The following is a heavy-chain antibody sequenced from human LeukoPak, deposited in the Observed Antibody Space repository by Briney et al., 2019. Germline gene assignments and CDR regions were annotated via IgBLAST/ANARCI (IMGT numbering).Heavy chain of an antibody. Sequence: ASVKVSCKASGYTFTTYGIIWVRQAPGQGLEWMGWISAYNGNTNYAQKLQGRVTMTTDTSTSTAYMEPRSLSSDDTAVYYCARARGSYEGFDFWGQGTLVTVSS. CDR3: ARARGSYEGFDF. CDR1: GYTFTTYG. J-gene: IGHJ4*02. D-gene: IGHD1-26*01. CDR2: ISAYNGNT. V-gene: IGHV1-18*01.